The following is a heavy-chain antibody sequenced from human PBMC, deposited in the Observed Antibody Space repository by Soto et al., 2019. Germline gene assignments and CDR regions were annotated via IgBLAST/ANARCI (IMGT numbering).Heavy chain of an antibody. D-gene: IGHD3-10*01. CDR2: IYYSGST. CDR1: GGSISSYY. J-gene: IGHJ4*02. Sequence: PSETLSLTCTVSGGSISSYYWSWIRQPPGKGLEWIGYIYYSGSTNYNPSLKSRVTISVDTSKNQFSLKLSSVTAADTAVYYCARDRELLDYWGQGTLVTVSS. CDR3: ARDRELLDY. V-gene: IGHV4-59*12.